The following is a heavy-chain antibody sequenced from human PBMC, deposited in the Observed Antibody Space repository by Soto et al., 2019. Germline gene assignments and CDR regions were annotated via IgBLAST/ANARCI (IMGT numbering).Heavy chain of an antibody. CDR1: GFTFSSYA. J-gene: IGHJ4*02. V-gene: IGHV3-23*01. D-gene: IGHD1-26*01. CDR2: ISGSGGNT. CDR3: AKEERAERELRHFDY. Sequence: GGSLRLSCAASGFTFSSYAMNWVRQAPGKGLEWVSAISGSGGNTYYADSVKGRFTISRDNSKRTLYLQMNSLRADDTAVYYCAKEERAERELRHFDYWGQGTLVTVSS.